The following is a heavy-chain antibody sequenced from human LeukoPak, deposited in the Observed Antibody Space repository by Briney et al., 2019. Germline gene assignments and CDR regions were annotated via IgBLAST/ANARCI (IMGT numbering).Heavy chain of an antibody. CDR3: ARGSGTAHFDY. J-gene: IGHJ4*02. Sequence: GGSPRLSCVVSGSTFSDYYMTWIRQAPATGLEWISYISSTGSSIYYADSVKGRFTISRDNAKNSLYLQMNSLRAEDTAVYYCARGSGTAHFDYWGQGTLVTVSS. D-gene: IGHD5-18*01. CDR1: GSTFSDYY. CDR2: ISSTGSSI. V-gene: IGHV3-11*01.